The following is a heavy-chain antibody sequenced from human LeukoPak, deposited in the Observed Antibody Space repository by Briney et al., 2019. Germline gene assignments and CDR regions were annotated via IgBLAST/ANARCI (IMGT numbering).Heavy chain of an antibody. J-gene: IGHJ6*03. V-gene: IGHV3-20*04. CDR1: GFTFDDYG. Sequence: GGSLRLSCAASGFTFDDYGMSWVRQAPGKGLEWVSGINWNGGSTGYADSVKGRFTISRDNAKNSLYLQMNSLRAEDTALYYCARLGSGMQLGTDYYYYMDVWGKGTTVTVSS. D-gene: IGHD3-10*01. CDR2: INWNGGST. CDR3: ARLGSGMQLGTDYYYYMDV.